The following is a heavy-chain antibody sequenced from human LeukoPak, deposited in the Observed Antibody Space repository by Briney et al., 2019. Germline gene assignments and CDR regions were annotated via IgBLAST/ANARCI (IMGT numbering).Heavy chain of an antibody. V-gene: IGHV3-21*01. CDR1: GFTFSHYT. J-gene: IGHJ4*02. CDR3: ARDDNWNDKPFDH. CDR2: II. D-gene: IGHD1-20*01. Sequence: GGSLRLSCAASGFTFSHYTMNWVRQAPGKGLEWVSSIIHYADSVKGRFTISRDNANNSLYLQMSSLRAEDTALHYCARDDNWNDKPFDHWGQGALVTVSS.